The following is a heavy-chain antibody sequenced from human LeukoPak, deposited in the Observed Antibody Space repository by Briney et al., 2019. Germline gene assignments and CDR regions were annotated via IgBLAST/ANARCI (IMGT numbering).Heavy chain of an antibody. D-gene: IGHD6-6*01. CDR3: ATLPWYSSSPLIDY. Sequence: PGGSLRLSCAASGFTVSSNYMSWVRQAPGKGLEWVSVIYSGGSTYYADSVKGRFTISRDNSKNTLYLQMNSLRAEDTAVYYCATLPWYSSSPLIDYGGQGTLVTVSS. CDR1: GFTVSSNY. J-gene: IGHJ4*02. V-gene: IGHV3-53*01. CDR2: IYSGGST.